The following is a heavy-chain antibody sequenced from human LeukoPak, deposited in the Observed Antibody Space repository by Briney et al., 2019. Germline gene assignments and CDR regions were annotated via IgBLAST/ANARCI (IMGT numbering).Heavy chain of an antibody. CDR1: GFTFSSYA. V-gene: IGHV3-23*01. J-gene: IGHJ5*02. D-gene: IGHD2-2*01. CDR2: LSGGGGST. Sequence: PGGSLRLSCAASGFTFSSYAMSWLRQAPGKGLDWVSGLSGGGGSTYYADSVKGRFTISRDNSKNTLYLQMNSLRAEDTAIYYCARTGYCSSTSCSAGFDPWGQGTLVTVSS. CDR3: ARTGYCSSTSCSAGFDP.